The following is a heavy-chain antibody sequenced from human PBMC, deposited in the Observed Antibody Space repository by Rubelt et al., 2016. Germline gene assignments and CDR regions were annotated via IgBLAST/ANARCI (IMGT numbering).Heavy chain of an antibody. CDR2: IYYSGST. CDR3: ATTAADLYNWFDP. D-gene: IGHD6-13*01. CDR1: GFTVSSNY. V-gene: IGHV4-59*05. J-gene: IGHJ5*02. Sequence: VQLVESGGGLVHPGGSLRLSCAASGFTVSSNYMSWIRQPPGKGLEWIGSIYYSGSTYYNPSLKSRVTLSVDTSKNQFSLKLSSVTAADTAVYYCATTAADLYNWFDPWGQGTLVTVSS.